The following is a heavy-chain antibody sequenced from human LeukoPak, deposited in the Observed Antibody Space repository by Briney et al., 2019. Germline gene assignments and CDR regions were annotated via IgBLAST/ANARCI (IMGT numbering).Heavy chain of an antibody. D-gene: IGHD3-9*01. CDR1: GGSISSYY. J-gene: IGHJ4*02. V-gene: IGHV4-59*01. CDR3: AAAPHLTGYYM. CDR2: IFYSGST. Sequence: SETLSLTCTGSGGSISSYYWSWIRQPPGKGLEWIGYIFYSGSTNYNPSLKSRVTISVDTSKNQFSLKLTSVTAADTAVYYCAAAPHLTGYYMWGQGALVTVSS.